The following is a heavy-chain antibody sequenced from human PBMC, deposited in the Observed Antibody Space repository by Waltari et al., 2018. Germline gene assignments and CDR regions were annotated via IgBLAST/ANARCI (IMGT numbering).Heavy chain of an antibody. CDR1: GFTFSSYA. CDR3: ARNYYDSSGYYLYYYYGMDV. J-gene: IGHJ6*02. V-gene: IGHV3-30*01. Sequence: QVQLVESGGGVVQPGRSLRLSCAASGFTFSSYAMHWVRQAPGKGLEWVAVISYDGSNKYYADSVKGRFTISRDNSKNPLYLQMNSLRAEDTAVYYCARNYYDSSGYYLYYYYGMDVWGQGTTVTVSS. CDR2: ISYDGSNK. D-gene: IGHD3-22*01.